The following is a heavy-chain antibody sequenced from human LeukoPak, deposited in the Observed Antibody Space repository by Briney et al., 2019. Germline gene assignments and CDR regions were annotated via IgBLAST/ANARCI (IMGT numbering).Heavy chain of an antibody. Sequence: VASVKVSCKASGGTFSSYAISWVRQAPGRGLEWMGGIIPIFGTANYAQKFQGRVTITADESTSTAYMELSSLRSEDTAVYYCARIASYCSSTSCYRENNWFDPWGQGTLVTVSS. CDR2: IIPIFGTA. J-gene: IGHJ5*02. V-gene: IGHV1-69*13. D-gene: IGHD2-2*01. CDR3: ARIASYCSSTSCYRENNWFDP. CDR1: GGTFSSYA.